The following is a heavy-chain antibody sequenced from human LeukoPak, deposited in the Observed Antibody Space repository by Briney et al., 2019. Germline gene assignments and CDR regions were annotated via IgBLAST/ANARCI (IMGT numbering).Heavy chain of an antibody. D-gene: IGHD2-8*01. Sequence: SETLSLTCTVSGDSISGYYWSWIRQPPGKGLEWIGSISYSGSTNYNPSLKSRVTISVDMFKNQFSLKLTSVTAADTAVYYCARLNDCTNGVCFYYFDFWGQGTLVTVSS. CDR2: ISYSGST. V-gene: IGHV4-59*01. CDR3: ARLNDCTNGVCFYYFDF. CDR1: GDSISGYY. J-gene: IGHJ4*02.